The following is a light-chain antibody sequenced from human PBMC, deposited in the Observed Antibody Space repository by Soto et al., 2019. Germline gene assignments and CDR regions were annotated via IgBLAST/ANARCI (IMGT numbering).Light chain of an antibody. Sequence: EILMTQSPATLSGSPGERATLSCRASQSVSSNLAWYQQKPGQAPRLLIYGASTRATGIPARFSGSGSATEFTLPISSLQSEDFAVYYCQQYNNWHTVTFGHGTKVDI. CDR2: GAS. CDR3: QQYNNWHTVT. J-gene: IGKJ1*01. CDR1: QSVSSN. V-gene: IGKV3-15*01.